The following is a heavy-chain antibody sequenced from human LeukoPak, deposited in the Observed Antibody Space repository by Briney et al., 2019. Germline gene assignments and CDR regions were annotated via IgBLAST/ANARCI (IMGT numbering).Heavy chain of an antibody. CDR2: ISAYNGNT. D-gene: IGHD4-17*01. J-gene: IGHJ6*02. V-gene: IGHV1-18*01. Sequence: ASVKVSCKASGYTFTSYGISWVRQAPGQGLEWMGWISAYNGNTNYAQKLQGRVTMTTDTSTSTAYMELSSLRSEDTAVYYCAADLSTVTTYYYYYGMDVWGQGTTVTVSS. CDR3: AADLSTVTTYYYYYGMDV. CDR1: GYTFTSYG.